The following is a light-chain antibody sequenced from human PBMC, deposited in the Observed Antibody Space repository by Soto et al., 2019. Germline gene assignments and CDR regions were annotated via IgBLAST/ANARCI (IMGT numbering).Light chain of an antibody. CDR2: EVT. CDR3: SSYAGSNNPWV. V-gene: IGLV2-8*01. J-gene: IGLJ3*02. Sequence: QSVLTQPPSASGSPGQSVTISCTGTSSDVGAYNYVCWYQQHPGKAPKLIISEVTKRPSGVPDRFSGPKSGNTASLTVTGLQAEDEADYYCSSYAGSNNPWVFGGGTKLTVL. CDR1: SSDVGAYNY.